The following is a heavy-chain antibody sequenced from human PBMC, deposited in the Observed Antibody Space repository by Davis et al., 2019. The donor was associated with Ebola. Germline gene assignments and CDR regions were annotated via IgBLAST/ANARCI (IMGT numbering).Heavy chain of an antibody. J-gene: IGHJ6*03. CDR2: IKSKTDGGTT. V-gene: IGHV3-15*01. Sequence: PGGSLRLSCAASGVTFSNAWMSWVRQAPGKGLEWVGRIKSKTDGGTTDYAAPVKGRFTISRDDSKNTLYLQMNSLKTEDTAVYYCTTGSYDFWSGYSYYYYMDVWGKGTTVTVSS. CDR3: TTGSYDFWSGYSYYYYMDV. D-gene: IGHD3-3*01. CDR1: GVTFSNAW.